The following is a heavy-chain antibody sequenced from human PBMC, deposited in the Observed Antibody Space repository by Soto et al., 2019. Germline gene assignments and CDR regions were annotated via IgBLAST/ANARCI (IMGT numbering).Heavy chain of an antibody. Sequence: EVQLVESGGGLVKPGGSLRLSCAASGFTFSSYSMNWVRQAPGKGLEWVSSISSSSSYIYYADSVKGRFTISRDNAKNSLYLQMNSLRAEDTAVYYCATHSDYEILTGYPDYYYGMDVWGQGTTVNVSS. CDR3: ATHSDYEILTGYPDYYYGMDV. D-gene: IGHD3-9*01. J-gene: IGHJ6*02. V-gene: IGHV3-21*01. CDR1: GFTFSSYS. CDR2: ISSSSSYI.